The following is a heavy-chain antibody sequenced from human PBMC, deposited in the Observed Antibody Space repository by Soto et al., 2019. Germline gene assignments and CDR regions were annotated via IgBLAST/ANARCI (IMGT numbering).Heavy chain of an antibody. CDR1: GGSISTTCYF. J-gene: IGHJ1*01. Sequence: QLRLLESGPGVVKPAETLSLTCTVSGGSISTTCYFWGWIRLSPGKGLEWIGTVFYNGKTFYRPSLHSRISLSVDTSENQFSLMLTSVTAADTAVYYCARHPINDDNYPAEVIFWGQSTLVTVSS. D-gene: IGHD2-21*01. CDR2: VFYNGKT. CDR3: ARHPINDDNYPAEVIF. V-gene: IGHV4-39*01.